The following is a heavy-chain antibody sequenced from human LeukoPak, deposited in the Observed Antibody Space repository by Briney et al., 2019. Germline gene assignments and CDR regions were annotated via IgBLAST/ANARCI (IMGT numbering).Heavy chain of an antibody. CDR3: ARGGYSMSYYGMDV. V-gene: IGHV3-9*01. CDR1: GFTFDDYA. Sequence: PGGSLRLACAASGFTFDDYAMHWVRQAPGKGLEWVSGISWNSGNIGYADSVKGRFTISTDNAKNSLYLQMNSLRAEDTAVYYCARGGYSMSYYGMDVWGQGTTVTVS. CDR2: ISWNSGNI. D-gene: IGHD3-22*01. J-gene: IGHJ6*02.